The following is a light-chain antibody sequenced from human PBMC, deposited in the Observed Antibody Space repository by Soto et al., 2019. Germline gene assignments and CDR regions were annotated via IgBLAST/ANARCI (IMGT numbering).Light chain of an antibody. J-gene: IGKJ3*01. CDR3: QQYNNWPGIT. V-gene: IGKV3-15*01. CDR2: GAS. CDR1: QSVSSN. Sequence: EIVMTQSPATLSVSPGERATLSCRASQSVSSNLAWYQQKPGQAPRLLIYGASTRATGIPARFSGSGSGTKFTLTISSLQSEDFAVYYCQQYNNWPGITFGPGTKVDIK.